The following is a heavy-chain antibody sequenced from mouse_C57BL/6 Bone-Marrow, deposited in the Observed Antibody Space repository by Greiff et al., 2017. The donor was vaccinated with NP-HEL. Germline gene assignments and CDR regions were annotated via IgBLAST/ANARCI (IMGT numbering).Heavy chain of an antibody. D-gene: IGHD1-1*01. CDR3: TRVDYYGSKTHFFDY. Sequence: EVKLVESGEGLVKPGGSLKLSCAASGFTFSSYAMSWVRQTPEKRLEWVAYISSGGDYIYYADTVKGRFTISRDNARNTLYLHMSSLKSEDTAMYYCTRVDYYGSKTHFFDYWGQGTTLTVSS. CDR2: ISSGGDYI. V-gene: IGHV5-9-1*02. CDR1: GFTFSSYA. J-gene: IGHJ2*01.